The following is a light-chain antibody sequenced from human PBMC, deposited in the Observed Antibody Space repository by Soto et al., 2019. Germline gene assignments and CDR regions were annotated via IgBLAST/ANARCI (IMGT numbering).Light chain of an antibody. J-gene: IGKJ1*01. CDR1: QSVGTN. CDR3: QQYNNWPET. CDR2: GAS. Sequence: EIEMTQSPATLTLSPGERATLSCRACQSVGTNLAWYQQKPGQAPRLLIFGASTRATGVPARISGSGSGTDFTLTISSLQSEDFAMYYCQQYNNWPETFGQGTKVDIK. V-gene: IGKV3-15*01.